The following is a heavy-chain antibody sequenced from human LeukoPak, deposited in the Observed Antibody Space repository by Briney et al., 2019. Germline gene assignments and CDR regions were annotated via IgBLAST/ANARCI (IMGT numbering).Heavy chain of an antibody. CDR2: ISGSGGST. D-gene: IGHD6-19*01. CDR3: ANRPVDYYYGMDV. V-gene: IGHV3-23*01. Sequence: GGSLRLSCAASGFTFSSYAMNWVRQAPGKGLEWVSAISGSGGSTYYADSVKGRFTISRDNSKNTLYLQMNSLRAEDTAVYYCANRPVDYYYGMDVWGQGTTVTVSS. J-gene: IGHJ6*02. CDR1: GFTFSSYA.